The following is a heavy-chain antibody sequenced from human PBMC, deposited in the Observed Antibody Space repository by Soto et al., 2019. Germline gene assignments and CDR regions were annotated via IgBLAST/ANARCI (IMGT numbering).Heavy chain of an antibody. Sequence: SLRLSCAASGFSFRDYDMHWVRQRTGKGLEWVSGLGAADDPYYIASVKGRFTISRDNSKNTLYLQMNSLRAEDTAVYYCARDRRQWLVRGGMDVWGQGTTVTVSS. CDR3: ARDRRQWLVRGGMDV. V-gene: IGHV3-13*05. CDR1: GFSFRDYD. D-gene: IGHD6-19*01. CDR2: LGAADDP. J-gene: IGHJ6*02.